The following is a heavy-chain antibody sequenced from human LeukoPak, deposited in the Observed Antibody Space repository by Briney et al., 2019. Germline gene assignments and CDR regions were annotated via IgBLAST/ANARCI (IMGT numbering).Heavy chain of an antibody. CDR2: IIPIFGTA. CDR3: ARDLRIQLWFGYFDY. CDR1: GGTFSSYG. D-gene: IGHD5-18*01. V-gene: IGHV1-69*05. Sequence: ASVKVSCKASGGTFSSYGFSWVRQAPGQGLEWMGGIIPIFGTANYAQKFQGRVTITTDESTSTAYMELSSLRSEDTAVYFCARDLRIQLWFGYFDYWGQGTLVTVSS. J-gene: IGHJ4*02.